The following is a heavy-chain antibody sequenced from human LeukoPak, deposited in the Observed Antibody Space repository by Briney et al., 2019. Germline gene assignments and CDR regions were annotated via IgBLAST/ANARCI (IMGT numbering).Heavy chain of an antibody. V-gene: IGHV4-59*08. J-gene: IGHJ4*02. D-gene: IGHD4-17*01. CDR2: IYYSGST. CDR3: ARPRWDDYGDLYFDY. Sequence: SETLSLTYTVSGGSISSYYWSWIRQPPGKGLEWIGYIYYSGSTNHNPSLKSRVTISVDTSKNQFSLKLSSATAADTAVYYCARPRWDDYGDLYFDYWGQGTLVTVSS. CDR1: GGSISSYY.